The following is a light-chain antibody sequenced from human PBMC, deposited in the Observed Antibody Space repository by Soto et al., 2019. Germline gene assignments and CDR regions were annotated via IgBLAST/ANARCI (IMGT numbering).Light chain of an antibody. CDR2: DVS. Sequence: EIGLTHSPATLSLSPGERATLSCRASQSVNTKLAWLQQKPGQSPRLLIYDVSNRATGIPARFIGSGTGTDFTLTISSLEPEDFAVYYCQHCNNWPPTFGGGTKVHIK. CDR1: QSVNTK. J-gene: IGKJ4*01. V-gene: IGKV3-11*01. CDR3: QHCNNWPPT.